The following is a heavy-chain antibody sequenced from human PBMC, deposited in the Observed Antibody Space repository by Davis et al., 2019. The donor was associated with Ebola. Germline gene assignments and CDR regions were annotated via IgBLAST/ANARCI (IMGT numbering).Heavy chain of an antibody. CDR3: ARYNSAYERADLDY. CDR1: GFTFSSYG. V-gene: IGHV3-33*01. CDR2: IWYDGSNK. J-gene: IGHJ4*02. D-gene: IGHD5-12*01. Sequence: PGGSLRLSCAASGFTFSSYGMHWVRQAPGKGLEWVAVIWYDGSNKYYADSVKGRFTISRDNSKNTLYLQMNSLRAEDTAVYYCARYNSAYERADLDYWGQGTLVTVSS.